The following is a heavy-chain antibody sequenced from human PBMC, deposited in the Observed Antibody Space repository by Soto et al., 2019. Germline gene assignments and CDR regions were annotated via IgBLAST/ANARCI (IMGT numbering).Heavy chain of an antibody. CDR2: ISGNGGRA. CDR3: AKDLEWLLRLFEN. D-gene: IGHD3-22*01. J-gene: IGHJ4*02. Sequence: EVQLLESGGALIQPGGSLRLSCVASGFSFSNYGMSWVRQAPGKGLEWVSGISGNGGRAYADSVKGRFTISRDNSKNTVYLQMNSLRAEDTAVYYCAKDLEWLLRLFENWGQGTLVTVSS. CDR1: GFSFSNYG. V-gene: IGHV3-23*01.